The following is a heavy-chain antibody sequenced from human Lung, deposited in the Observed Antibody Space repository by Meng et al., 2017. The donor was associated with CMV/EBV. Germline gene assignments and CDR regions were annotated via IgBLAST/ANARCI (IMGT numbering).Heavy chain of an antibody. Sequence: SLKISCAASGFTFSDYYMSWIRQAPGKGLEWVSYISSSGSTIYYADSVKGRFTVSRDNAKNSLYLQMNSLRAEDTAVYYCARERYSNYGLDYWGQGTLVTVSS. CDR1: GFTFSDYY. D-gene: IGHD4-11*01. CDR2: ISSSGSTI. J-gene: IGHJ4*02. V-gene: IGHV3-11*04. CDR3: ARERYSNYGLDY.